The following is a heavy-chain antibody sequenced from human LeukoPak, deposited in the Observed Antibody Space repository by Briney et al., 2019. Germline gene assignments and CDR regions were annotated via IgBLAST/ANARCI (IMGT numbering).Heavy chain of an antibody. CDR3: ARGDILTGPSYFDY. D-gene: IGHD3-9*01. V-gene: IGHV3-30*03. J-gene: IGHJ4*02. CDR2: ISYDGSTK. CDR1: GFTLNSYG. Sequence: PGRSLRLSCAASGFTLNSYGMHWVRQAPGKGLEWVAVISYDGSTKYYADSVKGRFTISRDNSKNTLYLQINNLRPEDTTVYYCARGDILTGPSYFDYWGQGTLVTVSS.